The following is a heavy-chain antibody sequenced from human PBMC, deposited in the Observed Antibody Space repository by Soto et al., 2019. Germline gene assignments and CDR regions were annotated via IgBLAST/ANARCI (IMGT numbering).Heavy chain of an antibody. CDR1: GVSISNYY. Sequence: QVQLQESGPGLVKPSETLSLTCAVSGVSISNYYWSWMRQSPGRGLEWMGYNHYSRGTSYNPSLKSRVTLSVVTSSGQCILKLTSVTAADTEVYYCASAPGYYYWDVWGKGTTVTVSS. V-gene: IGHV4-59*01. J-gene: IGHJ6*03. CDR3: ASAPGYYYWDV. CDR2: NHYSRGT.